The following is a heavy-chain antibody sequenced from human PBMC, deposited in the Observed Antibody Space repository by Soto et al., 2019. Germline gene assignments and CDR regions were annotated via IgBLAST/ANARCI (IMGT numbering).Heavy chain of an antibody. CDR2: INAGNGNT. D-gene: IGHD3-10*01. CDR3: ARSQLLWFGEDYYGMDV. V-gene: IGHV1-3*01. Sequence: GASVKVSCKASGYTFTSYAMHWVRQAPGQMLEWMGWINAGNGNTKYSQKFQGRVTITRDTSASTAYMELSSPRSEDTAVYYCARSQLLWFGEDYYGMDVWGQGTTVTVSS. CDR1: GYTFTSYA. J-gene: IGHJ6*02.